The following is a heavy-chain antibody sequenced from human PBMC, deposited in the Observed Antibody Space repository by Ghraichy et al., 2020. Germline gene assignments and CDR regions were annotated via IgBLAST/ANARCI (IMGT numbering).Heavy chain of an antibody. CDR3: AKDGHGSIWGSPRRGWFDF. CDR2: VGRQDNDT. CDR1: GFNFDTYV. V-gene: IGHV3-23*01. D-gene: IGHD3-16*01. J-gene: IGHJ5*01. Sequence: GGSLRLSCAASGFNFDTYVMTWVRQAPGKGLEWVSAVGRQDNDTSYAESVKGRFTISSDNSMSTIYLQMNSLRAEDTALYYCAKDGHGSIWGSPRRGWFDFWGRGTLVTVSA.